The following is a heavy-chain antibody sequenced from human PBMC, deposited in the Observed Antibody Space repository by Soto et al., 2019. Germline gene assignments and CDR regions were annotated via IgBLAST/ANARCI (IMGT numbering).Heavy chain of an antibody. J-gene: IGHJ4*02. Sequence: PSETLSLTCTVSGGSISSYYWSWIRQPPGKGLEWIGYIDYSGNTNYNPSLKSRVTISVDTSKNQFSLKLSSVTAADTAGYYCARRVKYGSGRRPAYYFDYWGQGTMVTVSS. V-gene: IGHV4-59*01. D-gene: IGHD3-10*01. CDR1: GGSISSYY. CDR2: IDYSGNT. CDR3: ARRVKYGSGRRPAYYFDY.